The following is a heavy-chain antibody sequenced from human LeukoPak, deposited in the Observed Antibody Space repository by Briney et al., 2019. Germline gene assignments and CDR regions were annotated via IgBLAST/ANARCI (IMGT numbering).Heavy chain of an antibody. V-gene: IGHV3-30*02. J-gene: IGHJ3*02. Sequence: GGSLRLSCAASGFTFSSYGMHWVRQAPGKGLEWVAFIRYDGSNKYYADSVKGRFTISRDNAKNTLYLQMNSLRAEDTAVYYCFIPPYTTIFGVVIREGAFDIWGQGTVVTVSS. CDR2: IRYDGSNK. CDR1: GFTFSSYG. CDR3: FIPPYTTIFGVVIREGAFDI. D-gene: IGHD3-3*01.